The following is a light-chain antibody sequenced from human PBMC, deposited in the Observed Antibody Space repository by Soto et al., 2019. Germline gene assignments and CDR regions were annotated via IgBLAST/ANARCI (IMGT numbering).Light chain of an antibody. V-gene: IGKV1-5*03. CDR2: KAS. J-gene: IGKJ4*01. Sequence: DIQMTQSPSTLSASVGDRVTITCRASQSISIWLAGYQQKPGKAPNLLIFKASSLERGVPSRFSGSGSGTEFTLTISGLQPDDFATSYCQQYDSYPLTFGGGTKVEIK. CDR1: QSISIW. CDR3: QQYDSYPLT.